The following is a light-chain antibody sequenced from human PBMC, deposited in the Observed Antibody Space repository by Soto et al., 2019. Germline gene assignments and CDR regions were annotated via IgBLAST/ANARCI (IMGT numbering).Light chain of an antibody. Sequence: EIVLTQSPDTLSLSPGERATLSCRASQYVSSSYFAWYQQKPGQAPRLLIFGASNRATGIPDRFGGSGFGTDFTLTISRLEPEDFAVYYCQQYNSWPLTFGGGTKVEIK. CDR2: GAS. J-gene: IGKJ4*01. V-gene: IGKV3-20*01. CDR3: QQYNSWPLT. CDR1: QYVSSSY.